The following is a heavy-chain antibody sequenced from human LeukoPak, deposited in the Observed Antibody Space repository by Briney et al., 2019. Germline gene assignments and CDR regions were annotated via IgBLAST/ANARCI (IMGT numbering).Heavy chain of an antibody. V-gene: IGHV3-73*01. D-gene: IGHD1-14*01. CDR2: IRSKANSYAT. CDR1: GFTFSSYW. Sequence: GGSLRLSCAASGFTFSSYWMHWVRQASGKGLEWVGRIRSKANSYATAYAASVKGRFTISRDDSKNTAYLQMNSLKTEDTAVYYCTSPSTTGIDYWGQGTLVTVSS. CDR3: TSPSTTGIDY. J-gene: IGHJ4*02.